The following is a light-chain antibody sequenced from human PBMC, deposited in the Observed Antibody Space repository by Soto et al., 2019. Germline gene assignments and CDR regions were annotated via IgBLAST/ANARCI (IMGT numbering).Light chain of an antibody. Sequence: EIVLTQSPATLSLSPGERATLSCRASQSVRSDLAWYQQKPGQAPRLLIYEASNRATGIPPRFSGSGSGTDFTLTISSLEPEDFAVYSCQQRSNWPLTFGGGTKVEVK. V-gene: IGKV3-11*01. J-gene: IGKJ4*01. CDR1: QSVRSD. CDR2: EAS. CDR3: QQRSNWPLT.